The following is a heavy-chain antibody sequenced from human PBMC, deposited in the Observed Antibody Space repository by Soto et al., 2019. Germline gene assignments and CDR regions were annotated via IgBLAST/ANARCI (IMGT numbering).Heavy chain of an antibody. CDR1: GGTFGNHA. D-gene: IGHD5-18*01. Sequence: QAQLVQSGAEVKKPGSSVKVSCTASGGTFGNHAISWVRQAPGQGLEWMGGIIPVLGVGDNAQKFQGRVTITADTSKNTDYMELSSLSSAATAHYYCAREAGYSYGYVFDYWGQGTLVIVSS. CDR2: IIPVLGVG. J-gene: IGHJ4*02. V-gene: IGHV1-69*09. CDR3: AREAGYSYGYVFDY.